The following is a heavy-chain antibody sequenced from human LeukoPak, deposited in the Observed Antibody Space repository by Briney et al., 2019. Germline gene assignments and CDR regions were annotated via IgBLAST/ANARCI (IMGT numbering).Heavy chain of an antibody. CDR3: ARAPVGANLFDY. V-gene: IGHV1-18*04. D-gene: IGHD1-26*01. J-gene: IGHJ4*02. CDR1: GYTFTGYC. CDR2: ISAYNGNT. Sequence: GASVKVSCKASGYTFTGYCMHWVRQAPGQGLEWMGWISAYNGNTNYAQKLQGRVTMTTDTSTSTAYMELRSLRSDDTAVYYCARAPVGANLFDYWGQGTLVTVSS.